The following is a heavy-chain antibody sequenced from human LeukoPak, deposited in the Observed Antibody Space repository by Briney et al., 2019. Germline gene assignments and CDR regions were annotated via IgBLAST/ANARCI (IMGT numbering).Heavy chain of an antibody. V-gene: IGHV3-11*06. CDR1: GFTFSDYY. CDR3: ARTRYDFWSGYSYYGMDV. D-gene: IGHD3-3*01. Sequence: GGSLRRSCAASGFTFSDYYMSWIRQAPGKGLEWVSYISSSSSYTNYADSVKGRFTISRDNAKNSLYLQMNSLRAEDTAVYYCARTRYDFWSGYSYYGMDVWGQGTTVTVSS. CDR2: ISSSSSYT. J-gene: IGHJ6*02.